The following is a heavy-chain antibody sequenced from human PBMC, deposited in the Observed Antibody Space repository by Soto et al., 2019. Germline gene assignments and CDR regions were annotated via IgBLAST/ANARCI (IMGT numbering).Heavy chain of an antibody. CDR2: ISTYSGDT. D-gene: IGHD3-16*01. CDR3: ARHYGPTTTEKEFDL. CDR1: GSTFFTYD. J-gene: IGHJ5*02. V-gene: IGHV1-18*01. Sequence: ASLKVSCQASGSTFFTYDISWGRQAPGQGLEWMGWISTYSGDTKYAQKFQGRVTMTTDTSTTTAYLELRSLRSDDTAVYYCARHYGPTTTEKEFDLCRQGILDTV.